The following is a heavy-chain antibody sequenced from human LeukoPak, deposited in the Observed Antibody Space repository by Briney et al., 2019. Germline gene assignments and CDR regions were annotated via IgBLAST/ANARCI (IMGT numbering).Heavy chain of an antibody. D-gene: IGHD4-23*01. V-gene: IGHV4-59*08. J-gene: IGHJ3*02. CDR1: GVSISSYY. Sequence: SETLSLTCTVSGVSISSYYLSWIRQPPGKGREGIGYIDYSGSTPSTPSLKSRVHISVHTSKNQFSLNLSSVTAADTAVYYCARRTVVPLGAFDIWGQGTMVTVSS. CDR3: ARRTVVPLGAFDI. CDR2: IDYSGST.